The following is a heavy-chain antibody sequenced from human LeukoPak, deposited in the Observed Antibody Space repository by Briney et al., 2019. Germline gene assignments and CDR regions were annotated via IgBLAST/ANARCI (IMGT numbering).Heavy chain of an antibody. V-gene: IGHV3-48*01. CDR2: ISSSSTTI. Sequence: PGGSLRLSCAASGFTFSSYSMNWVRQAPGKGLEWVSNISSSSTTIYYADSVKGRFIISRDNAKNSLYLQMNSLRAEDTAVYYCARGPNYYDSSGYLYYFDYWGQGTLVTVSS. CDR3: ARGPNYYDSSGYLYYFDY. D-gene: IGHD3-22*01. CDR1: GFTFSSYS. J-gene: IGHJ4*02.